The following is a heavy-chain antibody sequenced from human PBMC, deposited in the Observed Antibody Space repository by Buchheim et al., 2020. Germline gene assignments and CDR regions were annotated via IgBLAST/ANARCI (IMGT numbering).Heavy chain of an antibody. V-gene: IGHV3-33*01. D-gene: IGHD6-6*01. CDR1: GFSFSIYG. J-gene: IGHJ6*03. CDR3: ARDPGVLGPYSSSPWGHYYYYYMDV. CDR2: IWADGTTK. Sequence: QVQLVESGGGVVQPGRSLRLSCAASGFSFSIYGMHWVRQAPGKGLEWVAVIWADGTTKDYAVSVKGRFTVSRDIATHTLYLEMNSLSAEDTAVYYCARDPGVLGPYSSSPWGHYYYYYMDVWGKGTT.